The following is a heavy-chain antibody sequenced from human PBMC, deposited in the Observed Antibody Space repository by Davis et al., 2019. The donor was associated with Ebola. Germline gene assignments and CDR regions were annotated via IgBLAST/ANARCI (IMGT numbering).Heavy chain of an antibody. CDR1: GYTFTSYG. V-gene: IGHV1-18*01. Sequence: AASVKVSCKASGYTFTSYGISWVRQAPGQGLEWMGWISAYNGNTNYAQKLQGRVTMTTDTSTSTAYMELSSLRSEDTAVYYCARELGRIAVADRGDYWGQGTLVTVSS. D-gene: IGHD6-19*01. J-gene: IGHJ4*02. CDR2: ISAYNGNT. CDR3: ARELGRIAVADRGDY.